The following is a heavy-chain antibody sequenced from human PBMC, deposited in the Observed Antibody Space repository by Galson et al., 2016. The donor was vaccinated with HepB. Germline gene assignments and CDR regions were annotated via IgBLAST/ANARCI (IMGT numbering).Heavy chain of an antibody. CDR1: GVTYNNYA. CDR3: AKGGDYGGNSDYFDP. Sequence: SVKVSCKASGVTYNNYAIYWVRQAPGQGLEWMGDIIPVFGATNYAQKFQGRVTITADEVTRTAYLEVSSLRSEDTALYYCAKGGDYGGNSDYFDPWGQGTLVTVSS. CDR2: IIPVFGAT. D-gene: IGHD4-23*01. V-gene: IGHV1-69*13. J-gene: IGHJ4*02.